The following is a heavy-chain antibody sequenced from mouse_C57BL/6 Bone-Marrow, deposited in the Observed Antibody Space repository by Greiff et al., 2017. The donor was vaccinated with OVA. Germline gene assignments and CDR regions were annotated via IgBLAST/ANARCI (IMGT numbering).Heavy chain of an antibody. CDR2: ISSGGSYT. D-gene: IGHD2-5*01. J-gene: IGHJ4*01. CDR1: GFTFSSYG. Sequence: EVHLVESGGDLVKPGGSLKLSCAASGFTFSSYGMSWVRQTPDKRLEWVATISSGGSYTYYPDSVKGRFTISRDNAKNTLYLQMSSLKSEDTAMYYCARGDYSNPYYAMDYWGQGTSVTVSS. V-gene: IGHV5-6*01. CDR3: ARGDYSNPYYAMDY.